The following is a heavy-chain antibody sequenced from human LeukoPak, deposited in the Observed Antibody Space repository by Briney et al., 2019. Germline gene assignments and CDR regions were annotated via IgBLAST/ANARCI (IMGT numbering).Heavy chain of an antibody. CDR3: ATDVLRFLEWLSDIDY. CDR2: ISGSGGST. CDR1: GFTFSSYA. J-gene: IGHJ4*02. Sequence: GGSLRLSCAAPGFTFSSYAMSWVRQAPGKGLEWVSAISGSGGSTYYADSVKGRFTISRDNSKNTLYLQMNSLRAEDTAVYYCATDVLRFLEWLSDIDYWGQGTLVTVSS. D-gene: IGHD3-3*01. V-gene: IGHV3-23*01.